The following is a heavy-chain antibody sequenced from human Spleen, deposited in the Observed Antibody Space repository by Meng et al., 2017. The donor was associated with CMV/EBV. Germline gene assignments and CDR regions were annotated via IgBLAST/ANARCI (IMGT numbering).Heavy chain of an antibody. CDR3: ARGIQLWPGGYYFDY. CDR1: GGSISSSNYY. CDR2: INHSGST. V-gene: IGHV4-39*07. Sequence: SETLSLTCTVSGGSISSSNYYWGWVRQPPGKGLEWIGEINHSGSTNYNPSLKSRVTISVDTSKNQFSLKLSSVTAADTAVYYCARGIQLWPGGYYFDYWGQGTLVTVSS. D-gene: IGHD5-18*01. J-gene: IGHJ4*02.